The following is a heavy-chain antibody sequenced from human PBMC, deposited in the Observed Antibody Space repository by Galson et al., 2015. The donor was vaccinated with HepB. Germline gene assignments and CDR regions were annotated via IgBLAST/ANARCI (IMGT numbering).Heavy chain of an antibody. J-gene: IGHJ6*03. V-gene: IGHV3-53*01. CDR2: IYSGGST. CDR1: GSTVSSNY. D-gene: IGHD6-13*01. Sequence: SLRLSCAASGSTVSSNYMSWVRQAPGKGLEWVSVIYSGGSTYYADSVKGRFTISRDNSKNTLYLQMNSLRAEDTAVYYCARDQVSSSWYIPYYYYYMDVWGKGTTVTVSS. CDR3: ARDQVSSSWYIPYYYYYMDV.